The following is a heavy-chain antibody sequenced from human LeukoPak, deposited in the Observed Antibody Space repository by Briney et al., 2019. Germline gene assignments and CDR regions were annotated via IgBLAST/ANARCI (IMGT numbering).Heavy chain of an antibody. CDR2: ISGSGGST. D-gene: IGHD2-15*01. J-gene: IGHJ6*02. CDR3: ARDPRVDHSGMDV. Sequence: GGSLRLSCAASEXTFSSYAMSWVRQAPGKGLEWVSGISGSGGSTYYADSVKGRFTISRDNSKNTLYLQMSSLRAEDTAVYYCARDPRVDHSGMDVWGQGTTVTVS. V-gene: IGHV3-23*01. CDR1: EXTFSSYA.